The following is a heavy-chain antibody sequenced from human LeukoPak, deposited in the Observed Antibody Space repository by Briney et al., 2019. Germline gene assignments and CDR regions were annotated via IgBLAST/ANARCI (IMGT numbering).Heavy chain of an antibody. CDR3: ARESVAPPDYYMDV. V-gene: IGHV4-59*01. CDR2: IYYSGST. Sequence: SETLSLTCTVSGGSISSYYWSWIRQPPGKGLEWIGYIYYSGSTNYNPSLKSRVTISVDTSKNQFSLKLSSVTAADTAVYYCARESVAPPDYYMDVWGKGTTSPSP. D-gene: IGHD6-19*01. CDR1: GGSISSYY. J-gene: IGHJ6*03.